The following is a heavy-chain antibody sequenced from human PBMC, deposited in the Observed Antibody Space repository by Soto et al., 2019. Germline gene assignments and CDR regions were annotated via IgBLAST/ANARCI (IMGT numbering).Heavy chain of an antibody. Sequence: QLLQSGGGLVQPGGSLTLSCAASGFPFGTTDMSWVRQAPGEGLEWVSTIDGSGGITFYADSVKGRFTISRDNSRNTVYLQMNSLRGDDTALYYCVKNSGWFNTWAQGALVTVSS. CDR2: IDGSGGIT. J-gene: IGHJ5*02. CDR3: VKNSGWFNT. CDR1: GFPFGTTD. V-gene: IGHV3-23*01. D-gene: IGHD3-10*01.